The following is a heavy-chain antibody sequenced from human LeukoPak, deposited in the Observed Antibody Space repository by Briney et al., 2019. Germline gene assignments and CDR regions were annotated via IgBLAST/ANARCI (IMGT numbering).Heavy chain of an antibody. V-gene: IGHV3-30*18. CDR3: AKHSYDFWSGYYAGTTGYFDY. CDR1: GFTFSSYG. J-gene: IGHJ4*02. CDR2: ISYDGGNK. Sequence: GGSLRLSCAASGFTFSSYGMHWVRQAPGKGLEWVAVISYDGGNKYYADSVKGRFTISRDNSKNTLYLQMNSLRAEDTAVYYCAKHSYDFWSGYYAGTTGYFDYWGQGTLVAVSS. D-gene: IGHD3-3*01.